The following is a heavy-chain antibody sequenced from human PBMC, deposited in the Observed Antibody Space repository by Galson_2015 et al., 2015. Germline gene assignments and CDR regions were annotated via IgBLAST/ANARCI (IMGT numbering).Heavy chain of an antibody. CDR2: ISYDGSNK. CDR1: GFTFSSYA. D-gene: IGHD2-2*02. J-gene: IGHJ4*02. CDR3: ARSGGPAVVVPAAIDY. Sequence: FLRLSCAASGFTFSSYAMHWVRQAPGKGLEWVAVISYDGSNKYYADSVKGRFTISRDNSKNTLYLQMNSLRAEDTAVYYCARSGGPAVVVPAAIDYWGQGTLVTVSS. V-gene: IGHV3-30-3*01.